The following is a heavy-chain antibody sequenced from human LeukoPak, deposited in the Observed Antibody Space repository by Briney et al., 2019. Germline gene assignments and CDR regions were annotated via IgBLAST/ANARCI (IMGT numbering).Heavy chain of an antibody. V-gene: IGHV4-34*01. CDR3: ARGGCQLLSGCRWFDP. D-gene: IGHD2-2*01. Sequence: KPSETLSLTCAVYGGSFSGYYWSWIRQPPGKGLEWIGEINHSGSTNYNPSLKSRVTISVDTSKNQFSLKLSSVTAADTAVYYCARGGCQLLSGCRWFDPWGQGTLVTVSS. CDR2: INHSGST. CDR1: GGSFSGYY. J-gene: IGHJ5*02.